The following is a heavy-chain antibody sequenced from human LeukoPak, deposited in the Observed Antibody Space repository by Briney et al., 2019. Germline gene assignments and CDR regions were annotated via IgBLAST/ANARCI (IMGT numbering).Heavy chain of an antibody. Sequence: QAGGSLRLSCAASGFTFSSYWMSWVRQAPGKGLEWVANIKQDGSEKYYVDSVKGRFTISRDNAMNSVYLQMNSLRAEDAAVYYCAKAPVTTCSGAYCYPFDYWGQGTLVTVSS. V-gene: IGHV3-7*03. CDR3: AKAPVTTCSGAYCYPFDY. D-gene: IGHD2-15*01. J-gene: IGHJ4*02. CDR1: GFTFSSYW. CDR2: IKQDGSEK.